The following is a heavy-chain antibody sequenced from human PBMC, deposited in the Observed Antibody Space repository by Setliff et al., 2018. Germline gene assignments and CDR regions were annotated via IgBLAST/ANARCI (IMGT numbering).Heavy chain of an antibody. V-gene: IGHV4-34*01. Sequence: SETLSLTCAVYGGSFSGYHWSWIRQPPGKGLEWIGEISHSGDPNYNPSLKSRVTISLDTSKNQFSLKLTSVTAADTALYFCARHEFVGGYYGSVTYRHFDYWGQGILVTVSS. D-gene: IGHD3-10*01. CDR3: ARHEFVGGYYGSVTYRHFDY. J-gene: IGHJ4*02. CDR1: GGSFSGYH. CDR2: ISHSGDP.